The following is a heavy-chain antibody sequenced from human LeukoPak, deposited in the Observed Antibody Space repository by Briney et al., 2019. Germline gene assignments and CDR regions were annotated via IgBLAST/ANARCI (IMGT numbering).Heavy chain of an antibody. D-gene: IGHD6-19*01. CDR2: FDPEDGET. J-gene: IGHJ4*02. CDR3: ARGLEPGIVVAGT. Sequence: ASVKVSCKVSGYTLTELSMHWVRQAPGKGLEWMGGFDPEDGETIYAQKFQGRVTMTRNTSISTAYMELSSLRYEDTAVYYCARGLEPGIVVAGTWGQGTLVTVSS. V-gene: IGHV1-24*01. CDR1: GYTLTELS.